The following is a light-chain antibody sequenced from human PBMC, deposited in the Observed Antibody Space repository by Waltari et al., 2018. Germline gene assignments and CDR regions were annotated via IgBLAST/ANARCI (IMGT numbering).Light chain of an antibody. J-gene: IGLJ3*02. CDR2: DGT. Sequence: QAVVTQEPSLTVSPGGTATPPCGSSTGPATNDHFPYWFQQKPGQAPRALIYDGTNRQSWTPARFSGSLVGGKAALTLSGAQPEDETVYYCLLSYAGARVFGGGTKLTVL. V-gene: IGLV7-46*01. CDR3: LLSYAGARV. CDR1: TGPATNDHF.